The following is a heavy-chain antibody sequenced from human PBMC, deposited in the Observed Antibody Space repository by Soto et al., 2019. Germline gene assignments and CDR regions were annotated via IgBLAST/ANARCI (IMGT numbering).Heavy chain of an antibody. CDR1: GFTFSSYA. CDR3: AKAACSSTSCYDLALYGMDV. V-gene: IGHV3-23*01. CDR2: ISGSGGST. J-gene: IGHJ6*02. D-gene: IGHD2-2*01. Sequence: EVQLLESGGGLVQPGGSLRLSCAASGFTFSSYAMSWVRQAPGKGLEWVSAISGSGGSTYYADSVKGRFTISRDNSKNTXYXXMNSLRAEDTAVYYCAKAACSSTSCYDLALYGMDVWGQGTTVTVSS.